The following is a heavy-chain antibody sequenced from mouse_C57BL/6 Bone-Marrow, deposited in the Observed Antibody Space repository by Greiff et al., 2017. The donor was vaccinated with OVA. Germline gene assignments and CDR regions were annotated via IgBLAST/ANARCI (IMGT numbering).Heavy chain of an antibody. CDR3: ARPPWFAY. CDR1: GFTFSDYG. J-gene: IGHJ3*01. V-gene: IGHV5-17*01. CDR2: ISSGSSTI. Sequence: EVQGVESGGGLVKPGGSLKLSCAASGFTFSDYGMHWVRQAPEKGLEWVAYISSGSSTIYYAATVKGRFTISRDNAKNTLFLHMTSLRSEDTARYYCARPPWFAYWGQGTLVTVSA.